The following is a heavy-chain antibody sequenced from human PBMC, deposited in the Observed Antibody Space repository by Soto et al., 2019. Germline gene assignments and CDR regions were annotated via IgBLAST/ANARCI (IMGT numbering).Heavy chain of an antibody. CDR2: IIPIFSST. CDR1: GSRFSNYV. CDR3: AREGRGKKAGYNGLVSLGY. J-gene: IGHJ4*02. D-gene: IGHD2-2*02. V-gene: IGHV1-69*06. Sequence: SVKVSCKVSGSRFSNYVISWVRQAPGHGLEWLGRIIPIFSSTKYAQSFQGRVTITADKSTSTASLELSSLRSDDTAVYYCAREGRGKKAGYNGLVSLGYWGQGTLVTVSS.